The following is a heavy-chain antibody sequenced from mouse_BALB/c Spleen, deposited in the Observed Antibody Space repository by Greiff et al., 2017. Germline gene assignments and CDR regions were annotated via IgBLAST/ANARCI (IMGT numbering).Heavy chain of an antibody. V-gene: IGHV1-4*02. CDR2: INPSSGYT. CDR3: ATHYGSSYGY. D-gene: IGHD1-1*01. J-gene: IGHJ2*01. Sequence: VKLQESAAELARPGASVKMSCKASGYTFTSYTMHWVKQRPGQGLEWIGYINPSSGYTEYNQKFKDKTTLTADKSSSTAYMQLSSLTSEDSAVYYCATHYGSSYGYWGQGTTLTVSS. CDR1: GYTFTSYT.